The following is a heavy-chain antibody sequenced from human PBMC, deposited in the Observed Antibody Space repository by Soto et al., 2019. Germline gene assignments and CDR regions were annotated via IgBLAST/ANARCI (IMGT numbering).Heavy chain of an antibody. CDR3: ARDPGYDSSGYFVDQ. J-gene: IGHJ4*02. Sequence: PSETLSLTCTVSGGSVSSGDYYWSWIRQPPGKGLEWIGYTYYSGRINYNPSLKSRVTISVDTSKKQFSLKLTSVTPADTAVYYWARDPGYDSSGYFVDQWGQGTLVTAPQ. CDR2: TYYSGRI. CDR1: GGSVSSGDYY. V-gene: IGHV4-61*08. D-gene: IGHD3-22*01.